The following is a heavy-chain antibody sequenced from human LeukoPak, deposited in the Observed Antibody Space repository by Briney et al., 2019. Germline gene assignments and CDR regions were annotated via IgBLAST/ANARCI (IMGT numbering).Heavy chain of an antibody. Sequence: GASVKVPCKASGYTFTGDYMHWVRQAPGQGLEWMGWINPNSGGTNYAQKFQGRVTMTRDTSISTGYMELSSLRAEDTAVYYCAKTQTGLYSYGYDDPIFDYWGQGTLVTVSS. J-gene: IGHJ4*02. CDR1: GYTFTGDY. CDR2: INPNSGGT. CDR3: AKTQTGLYSYGYDDPIFDY. D-gene: IGHD5-18*01. V-gene: IGHV1-2*02.